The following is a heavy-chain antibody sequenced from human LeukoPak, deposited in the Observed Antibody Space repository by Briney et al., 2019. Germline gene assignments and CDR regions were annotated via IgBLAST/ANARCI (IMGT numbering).Heavy chain of an antibody. J-gene: IGHJ4*02. CDR3: ARGEIAAAGSSYYFDY. CDR1: GGSISSYY. CDR2: IYYSGST. V-gene: IGHV4-59*01. D-gene: IGHD6-13*01. Sequence: SETLSLTCTVSGGSISSYYWSWIRQPPGKGLEWIGYIYYSGSTNYNPSLKSRVTISVDTSKNQFSLKLSSVTAADTAVYYCARGEIAAAGSSYYFDYWGQGTLSPSPQ.